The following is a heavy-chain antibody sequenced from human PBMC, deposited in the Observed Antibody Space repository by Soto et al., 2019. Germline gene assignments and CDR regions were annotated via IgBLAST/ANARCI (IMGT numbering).Heavy chain of an antibody. V-gene: IGHV1-2*04. J-gene: IGHJ4*02. CDR2: INPNSGGT. CDR1: GYTFTGYY. CDR3: ARDAGRGKRLGELSLTFGY. D-gene: IGHD3-16*02. Sequence: ASVKVSCKASGYTFTGYYMHWVRQAPGQGLEWMGWINPNSGGTNYAQKFQGWVTMTRDTSISTAYMELSRLRSDDTAVYYCARDAGRGKRLGELSLTFGYWGQGTLVTVSS.